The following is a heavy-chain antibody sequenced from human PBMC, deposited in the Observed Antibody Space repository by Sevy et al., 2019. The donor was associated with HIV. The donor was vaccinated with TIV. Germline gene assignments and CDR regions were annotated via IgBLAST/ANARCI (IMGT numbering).Heavy chain of an antibody. V-gene: IGHV4-59*01. D-gene: IGHD3-10*01. Sequence: SETLSLTCTVSGVSISTYYWSWIRQPPGKGLEWIGYIYYSGSTNYNPSLKSRVSISLDTSKNQFSLKLSSVTAADTAVYYCATLYYYGSGSPRGWFDPWGQGSLVTVSS. CDR3: ATLYYYGSGSPRGWFDP. J-gene: IGHJ5*02. CDR1: GVSISTYY. CDR2: IYYSGST.